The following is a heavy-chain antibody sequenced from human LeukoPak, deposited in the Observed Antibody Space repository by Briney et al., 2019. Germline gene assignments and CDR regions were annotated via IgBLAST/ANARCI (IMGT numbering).Heavy chain of an antibody. CDR3: AREIYGRFDY. Sequence: GASVKVSCKASGYAFTSYCISWVRQAPGQGPECMGWINPYNGNTNYALKVQGRVTMTTDTSTSTAYLELRSLRSDDTAIYYCAREIYGRFDYWGQGTLVTVSS. J-gene: IGHJ4*02. CDR2: INPYNGNT. D-gene: IGHD4-17*01. CDR1: GYAFTSYC. V-gene: IGHV1-18*01.